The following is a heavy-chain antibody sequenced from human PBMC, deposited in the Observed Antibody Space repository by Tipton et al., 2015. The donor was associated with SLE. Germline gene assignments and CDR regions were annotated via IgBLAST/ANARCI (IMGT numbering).Heavy chain of an antibody. CDR1: GFTFSSYS. V-gene: IGHV3-48*01. Sequence: SLRLSCAASGFTFSSYSMNWVRQAPGKGLEWVSYISSSSTIYYSDSVKGRFTISRDNAKNSLYLQMNNLRAEDTAVYYCARDRTLGIWGQGTLVTVSS. CDR3: ARDRTLGI. D-gene: IGHD3-16*01. CDR2: ISSSSTI. J-gene: IGHJ4*02.